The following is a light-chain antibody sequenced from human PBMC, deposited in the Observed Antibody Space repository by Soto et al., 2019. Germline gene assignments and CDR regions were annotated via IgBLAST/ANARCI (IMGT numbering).Light chain of an antibody. CDR2: ATS. V-gene: IGKV1-12*01. CDR3: QQANSFPLT. Sequence: DIHMTQSPSFVSASVGARVTITGRASQDISSWLVWYQQKLGKPPKLLIHATSGLQSGVQSRFSGSGSGKDFTLTISNLQSEDFATYYCQQANSFPLTFGGGTKV. J-gene: IGKJ4*01. CDR1: QDISSW.